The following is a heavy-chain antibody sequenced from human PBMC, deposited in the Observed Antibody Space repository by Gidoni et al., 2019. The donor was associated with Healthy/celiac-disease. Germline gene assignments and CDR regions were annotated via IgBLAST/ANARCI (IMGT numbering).Heavy chain of an antibody. Sequence: QVQLVQSGAEVKKPGSSVRVSCKDSGGPFSSYAISWVRQAPGQGLEWMGGIIPIFGTANYAQKFQGRVTITADESTSTAYMELSSLRSEDTAVYYCARGRAYQLLYFDYWGQGTLVTVSS. V-gene: IGHV1-69*19. CDR2: IIPIFGTA. CDR3: ARGRAYQLLYFDY. D-gene: IGHD2-2*01. J-gene: IGHJ4*02. CDR1: GGPFSSYA.